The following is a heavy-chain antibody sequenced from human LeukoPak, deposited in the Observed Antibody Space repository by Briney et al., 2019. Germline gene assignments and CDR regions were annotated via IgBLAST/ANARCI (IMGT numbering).Heavy chain of an antibody. CDR3: ARDLQIAVAGTGPFDI. CDR2: IYTSGST. D-gene: IGHD6-19*01. CDR1: GGSISSYY. J-gene: IGHJ3*02. Sequence: PSETLSLTCTVSGGSISSYYWSWIRQPAGKGLEWIGRIYTSGSTNYNPSLKSRVTMSVDTSKNQFSLKLSSVTAADTAVYYCARDLQIAVAGTGPFDIWGQGTIVTVSS. V-gene: IGHV4-4*07.